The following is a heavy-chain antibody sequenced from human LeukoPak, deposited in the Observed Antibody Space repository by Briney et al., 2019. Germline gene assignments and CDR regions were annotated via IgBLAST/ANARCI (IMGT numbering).Heavy chain of an antibody. CDR2: ISGSGDYS. Sequence: GGSLRLSCAASGFTFSNYVMNWVRQAPGKGLEWVSAISGSGDYSNSADSVKGSFTISRDNSENTLYLQMNSLRAEDTGVYYCAKDFSAGGNYGYGRLGPWGQGTLVTVSS. CDR3: AKDFSAGGNYGYGRLGP. J-gene: IGHJ5*02. D-gene: IGHD4-17*01. V-gene: IGHV3-23*01. CDR1: GFTFSNYV.